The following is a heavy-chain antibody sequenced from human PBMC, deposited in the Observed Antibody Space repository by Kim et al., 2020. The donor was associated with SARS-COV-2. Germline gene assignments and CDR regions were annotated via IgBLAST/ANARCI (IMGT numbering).Heavy chain of an antibody. J-gene: IGHJ4*02. CDR1: GSTFSSYA. Sequence: GGSLRLSCAASGSTFSSYAMHWVRQAPGKGLEWVAVISYDGSNKYYADSVKGRFTISRDNSKNTLYLQMNSLRAEDTAVYYCARTHSGSYYSYFDYWGQGTLVTVSS. D-gene: IGHD1-26*01. CDR2: ISYDGSNK. CDR3: ARTHSGSYYSYFDY. V-gene: IGHV3-30-3*01.